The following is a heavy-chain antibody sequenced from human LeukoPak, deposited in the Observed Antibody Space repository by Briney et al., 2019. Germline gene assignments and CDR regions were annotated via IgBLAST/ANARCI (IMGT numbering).Heavy chain of an antibody. Sequence: ASVTVSCKASGYTFTSYYMHWVRQAPGQGLEWMGIINPSGGSTSYAQNFQGRVTMTRAMSTSTVYMELSSLRSEDTAVYYCARARIAAAGPDFDYWGEGTLVTVSS. CDR1: GYTFTSYY. CDR2: INPSGGST. J-gene: IGHJ4*02. D-gene: IGHD6-13*01. V-gene: IGHV1-46*01. CDR3: ARARIAAAGPDFDY.